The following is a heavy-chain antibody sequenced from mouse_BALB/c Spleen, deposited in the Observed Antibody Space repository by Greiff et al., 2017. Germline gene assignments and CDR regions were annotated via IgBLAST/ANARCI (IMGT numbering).Heavy chain of an antibody. D-gene: IGHD2-14*01. CDR2: ISDGGSYT. CDR1: GFTFSDYY. Sequence: DVKLVESGGGLVKPGGSLKLSCAASGFTFSDYYMYWVRQTPEKRLEWVATISDGGSYTYYPDSVKGRFTISRDNAKNNLYLQMSSLKSEDTAMYYCARGVRRGFDYWGQGTTLTVSS. CDR3: ARGVRRGFDY. J-gene: IGHJ2*01. V-gene: IGHV5-4*02.